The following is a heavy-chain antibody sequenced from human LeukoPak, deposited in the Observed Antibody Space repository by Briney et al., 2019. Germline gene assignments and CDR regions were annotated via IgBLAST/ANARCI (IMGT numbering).Heavy chain of an antibody. Sequence: GGPLRLSCAAFGFLLCNYAMHWPRQAPGKGLEDGSANRSYGGTTYYANSVRGRFTISRDTSKNTLYLQMGSLRAEDTAVYYCARDGGDSSWGYYYYYYMDVWGKGTTVTVSS. CDR3: ARDGGDSSWGYYYYYYMDV. V-gene: IGHV3-64*01. CDR1: GFLLCNYA. J-gene: IGHJ6*03. D-gene: IGHD6-13*01. CDR2: NRSYGGTT.